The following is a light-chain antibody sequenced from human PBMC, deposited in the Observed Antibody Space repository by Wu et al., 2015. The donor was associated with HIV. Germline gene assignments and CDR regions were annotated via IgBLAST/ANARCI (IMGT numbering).Light chain of an antibody. CDR3: QQYGSSVGT. CDR2: GAS. CDR1: QSVTSWY. Sequence: EIVMMQSPATLSVSPGERATLSCRASQSVTSWYLAWYQQKPGQAPRLLIYGASNRAPGIPDRFSGSGSGTDFTLTISGLEPEDFAVYYCQQYGSSVGTFGPGTKLEIK. J-gene: IGKJ3*01. V-gene: IGKV3-20*01.